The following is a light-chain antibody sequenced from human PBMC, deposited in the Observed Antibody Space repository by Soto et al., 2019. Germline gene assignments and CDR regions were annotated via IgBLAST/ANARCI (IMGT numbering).Light chain of an antibody. J-gene: IGLJ2*01. CDR3: AVWDDSLSGVV. CDR2: RNN. CDR1: SSNIGSNY. V-gene: IGLV1-47*01. Sequence: QSVLTQPPSASGTHGQRVTISCSGSSSNIGSNYVYWYHQLPGTAPKLLIYRNNQRPSGVPDRFSGSKSGTSASLTISGLRSEDEADYYCAVWDDSLSGVVFGGGTKLTVL.